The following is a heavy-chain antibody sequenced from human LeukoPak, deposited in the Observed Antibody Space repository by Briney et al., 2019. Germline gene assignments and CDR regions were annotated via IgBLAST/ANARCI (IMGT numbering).Heavy chain of an antibody. J-gene: IGHJ4*02. V-gene: IGHV4-34*01. CDR3: ARLLNSGYARGLYYFDY. CDR2: IYYSGST. D-gene: IGHD5-12*01. CDR1: GGSFSGYY. Sequence: SETLSLTCAVYGGSFSGYYWSWIRQPPGKGLEWIGYIYYSGSTNYNPSLKSRVTISVDTSKNQFSLKLSSVTAADTAVYYCARLLNSGYARGLYYFDYWGQGTLVSVSS.